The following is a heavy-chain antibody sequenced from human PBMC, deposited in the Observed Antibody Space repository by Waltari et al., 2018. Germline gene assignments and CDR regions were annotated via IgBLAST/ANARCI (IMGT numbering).Heavy chain of an antibody. CDR3: ARGHCTGGSCHSGDNFDL. D-gene: IGHD2-15*01. J-gene: IGHJ4*02. V-gene: IGHV3-53*03. CDR1: GFLVEATY. Sequence: EVNLVESGGGLVQPGGSLRLSCAASGFLVEATYMTWVRQAPGKGLELVSVIYSGITTYYADSAKDRFIISRDNYKNTLFLQMNSLRAEDTAVYYCARGHCTGGSCHSGDNFDLWGQGTLVTVSS. CDR2: IYSGITT.